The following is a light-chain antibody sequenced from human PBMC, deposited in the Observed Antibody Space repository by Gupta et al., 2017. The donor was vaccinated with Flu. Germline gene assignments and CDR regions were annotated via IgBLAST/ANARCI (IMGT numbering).Light chain of an antibody. CDR3: QQYGSIPPT. Sequence: LTQSPDTLSQSPGDRVTASCRLSESVSSTYLAWYQQRPGQSPRLLIYRASRRAPDIPDRFIGTASGTDFALTISGLQPEDSATYFCQQYGSIPPTFGGGTKVEVK. CDR2: RAS. J-gene: IGKJ4*01. V-gene: IGKV3-20*01. CDR1: ESVSSTY.